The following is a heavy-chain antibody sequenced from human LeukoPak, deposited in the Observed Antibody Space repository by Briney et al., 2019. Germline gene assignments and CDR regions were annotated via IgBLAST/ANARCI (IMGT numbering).Heavy chain of an antibody. V-gene: IGHV4-34*01. CDR3: ARGDIAAAGNDY. J-gene: IGHJ4*02. D-gene: IGHD6-13*01. CDR2: INHSGST. CDR1: GGSFSGYY. Sequence: SETLSLICAVYGGSFSGYYWSWIRQPPGKGLEWIGEINHSGSTNYNPSLKSRVTISVDTSKNQFSLKLSSVTAADTAVYYCARGDIAAAGNDYWGQGTLVTVYS.